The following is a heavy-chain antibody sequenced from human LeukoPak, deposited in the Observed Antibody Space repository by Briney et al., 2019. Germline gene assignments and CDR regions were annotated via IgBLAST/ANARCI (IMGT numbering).Heavy chain of an antibody. CDR3: ARARRSSWYGDAFDI. CDR1: GYTFTSYY. Sequence: ASVKVSCKASGYTFTSYYMHWVRQAPGQGLEWMGIINPSGGSTSYAQKFQGRVTMTRDTSISTAYMELSRLRSDDTAVYYCARARRSSWYGDAFDIWGQGTMVTVSS. V-gene: IGHV1-46*01. CDR2: INPSGGST. D-gene: IGHD6-13*01. J-gene: IGHJ3*02.